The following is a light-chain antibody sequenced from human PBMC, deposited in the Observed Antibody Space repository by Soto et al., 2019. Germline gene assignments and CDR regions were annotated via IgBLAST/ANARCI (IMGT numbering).Light chain of an antibody. J-gene: IGLJ1*01. Sequence: QSVLTQPPSASGSPGQSVTISCTGTKNDIGVYDFVSLYQHHPGKAPRLIIDEVVQRPSGVPDRFSGCKSGNTASLTVSRLQAAGEAEYFCTAYAGSNTYVFGSGTKVTVL. CDR2: EVV. V-gene: IGLV2-8*01. CDR1: KNDIGVYDF. CDR3: TAYAGSNTYV.